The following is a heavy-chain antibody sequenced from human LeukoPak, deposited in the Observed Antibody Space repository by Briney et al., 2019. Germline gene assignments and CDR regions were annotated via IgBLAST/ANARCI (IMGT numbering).Heavy chain of an antibody. D-gene: IGHD1-26*01. CDR2: IYRGGST. CDR1: GFTVSSNH. J-gene: IGHJ4*02. V-gene: IGHV3-53*01. Sequence: PGGSLRLSCVVSGFTVSSNHMSCVRQAPGKGLEWVSVIYRGGSTNYADSVKGRFTISRDNSKNTLYLQMSSLRAEDTAVYYCARGGELPSAFDYWGQGTLVTVSS. CDR3: ARGGELPSAFDY.